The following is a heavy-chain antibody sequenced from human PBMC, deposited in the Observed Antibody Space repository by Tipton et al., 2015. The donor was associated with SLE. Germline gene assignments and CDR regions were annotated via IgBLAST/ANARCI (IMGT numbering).Heavy chain of an antibody. Sequence: LRLSCTVSGGSISSNNYYWGWIRQPPGKGLEWIASIYYRGNTHYHSSLKSRLTMSVDTSKNQFSLKLSSMAAADTAVYYCARDNLQLRGFDVWGQGTVVTVSS. CDR1: GGSISSNNYY. J-gene: IGHJ3*01. CDR2: IYYRGNT. CDR3: ARDNLQLRGFDV. D-gene: IGHD1-7*01. V-gene: IGHV4-39*07.